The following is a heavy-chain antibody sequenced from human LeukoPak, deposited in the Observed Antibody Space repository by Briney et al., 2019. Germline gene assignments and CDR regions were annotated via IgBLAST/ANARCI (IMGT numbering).Heavy chain of an antibody. Sequence: GGSLRLSCAASGFSFDDFTMHWVCQGPGKGLECVSSISWHGETISYGDSVKGRFSVSRDNNKNSLYLQMDSLKTEDTAVYFCAKDPGVGDYFDHWGQGTLVTVSS. J-gene: IGHJ4*02. CDR1: GFSFDDFT. D-gene: IGHD3-10*01. CDR2: ISWHGETI. CDR3: AKDPGVGDYFDH. V-gene: IGHV3-43*01.